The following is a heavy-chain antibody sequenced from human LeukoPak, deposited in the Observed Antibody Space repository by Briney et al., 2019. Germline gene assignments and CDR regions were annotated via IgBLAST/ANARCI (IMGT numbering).Heavy chain of an antibody. CDR2: ISYDGSNK. CDR3: ARDPIAVAGPTDY. J-gene: IGHJ4*02. CDR1: GFTFSSYA. Sequence: GGSLRLSCAASGFTFSSYAMHWVRQAPGKGLEWVAVISYDGSNKYYADSVKGRFTISRDNSKNTLYLQMNSLRAEDTAVYYCARDPIAVAGPTDYWGQGTLVTVSS. V-gene: IGHV3-30-3*01. D-gene: IGHD6-19*01.